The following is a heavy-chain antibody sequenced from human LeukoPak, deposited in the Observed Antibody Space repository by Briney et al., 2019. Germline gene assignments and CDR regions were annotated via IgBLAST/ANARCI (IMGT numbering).Heavy chain of an antibody. CDR2: INPNSGGT. Sequence: ASVEVFCNASGYTFPGYYMHWVRHAPGQGLEWMGWINPNSGGTNYAQKFQGRVTMTRDTSISTAYMELSRLRSDDTAVYYCAREHSRSSGKVFDYWGQGTLVTVSS. D-gene: IGHD6-6*01. CDR1: GYTFPGYY. J-gene: IGHJ4*02. CDR3: AREHSRSSGKVFDY. V-gene: IGHV1-2*02.